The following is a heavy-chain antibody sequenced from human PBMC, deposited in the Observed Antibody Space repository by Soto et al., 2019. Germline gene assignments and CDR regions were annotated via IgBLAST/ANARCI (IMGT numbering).Heavy chain of an antibody. CDR3: ARHLWFGELETNWFDP. CDR2: ISSSSSYI. CDR1: GFTFSSYS. Sequence: GRSLRLSCAASGFTFSSYSMNWVRQAPGKGLEWVSSISSSSSYIYYADSVKGRFTISRDNAKNSLYLQMNSLRAEDTAVYYCARHLWFGELETNWFDPWGQGTLVTVSS. V-gene: IGHV3-21*01. J-gene: IGHJ5*02. D-gene: IGHD3-10*01.